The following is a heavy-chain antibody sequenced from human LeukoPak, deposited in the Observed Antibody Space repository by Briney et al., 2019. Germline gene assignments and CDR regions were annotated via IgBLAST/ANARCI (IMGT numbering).Heavy chain of an antibody. CDR3: AREWYYYDSSGYYDY. Sequence: PGGSLRLSCAASGFTFSSYAITWVRQAPGKGLEWVSVIYSGGSTYYADSVKGRFTISRDNSKNTLYLQMNSLRAEDTAVYYCAREWYYYDSSGYYDYWGQGTLVTVSS. V-gene: IGHV3-53*01. J-gene: IGHJ4*02. D-gene: IGHD3-22*01. CDR1: GFTFSSYA. CDR2: IYSGGST.